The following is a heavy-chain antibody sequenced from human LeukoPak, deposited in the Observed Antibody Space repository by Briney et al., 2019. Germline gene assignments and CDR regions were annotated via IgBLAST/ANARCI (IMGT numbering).Heavy chain of an antibody. CDR3: AREYIVVVVAATDNWFDP. J-gene: IGHJ5*02. Sequence: SETLSLTCTVSGGSISSYYWSWIRQPAGKGLEWIGRIYTSGSTNYNPSLKSLVTMSVDTSKNQFSLKLSSVTAADTAVYYCAREYIVVVVAATDNWFDPWGQGTLVTVSS. D-gene: IGHD2-15*01. CDR2: IYTSGST. CDR1: GGSISSYY. V-gene: IGHV4-4*07.